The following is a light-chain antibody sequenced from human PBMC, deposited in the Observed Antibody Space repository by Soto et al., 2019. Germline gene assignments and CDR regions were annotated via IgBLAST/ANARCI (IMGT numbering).Light chain of an antibody. CDR3: SSYAGSSNV. V-gene: IGLV3-21*02. J-gene: IGLJ1*01. CDR1: IGSKT. Sequence: SYELTQAPSVSVAPGQTARITCGDIGSKTVHWYQQKPGQAPVLVVYDDSDRPSGIPDRFSGSNSGNTASLTVSGLQAEDEADYYCSSYAGSSNVFGTGTKLTVL. CDR2: DDS.